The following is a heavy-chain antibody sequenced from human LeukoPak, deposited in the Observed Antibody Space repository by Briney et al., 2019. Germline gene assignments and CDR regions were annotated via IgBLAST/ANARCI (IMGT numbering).Heavy chain of an antibody. D-gene: IGHD6-19*01. V-gene: IGHV3-74*01. J-gene: IGHJ4*02. CDR2: IKSDETSI. Sequence: GGSLRISCAASGFTFSSYWMHWVRQAPGKGLVWVSRIKSDETSISYADSVKGRFTISRDNAKNTLYLQMNSLKAEDTAVYYCAKNKQWLFDYWGQGSLVTVSS. CDR1: GFTFSSYW. CDR3: AKNKQWLFDY.